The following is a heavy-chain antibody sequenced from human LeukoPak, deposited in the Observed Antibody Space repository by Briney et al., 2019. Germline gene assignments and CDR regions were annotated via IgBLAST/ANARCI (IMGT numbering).Heavy chain of an antibody. V-gene: IGHV3-21*01. CDR3: ARPTSTDAFDI. Sequence: GWSLRLSCAASGFTFSSYSMNWVRQAPGKGLEWVSSISSSSSYIYYADSVKGRFTISRDNAKNSLYLQMNSLRAEDTAVYYCARPTSTDAFDIWGQGTMVTVSS. CDR2: ISSSSSYI. CDR1: GFTFSSYS. J-gene: IGHJ3*02.